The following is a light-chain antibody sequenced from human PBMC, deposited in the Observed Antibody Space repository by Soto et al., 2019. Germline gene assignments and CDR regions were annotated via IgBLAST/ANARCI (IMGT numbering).Light chain of an antibody. V-gene: IGKV1-8*01. CDR1: QNINNY. J-gene: IGKJ5*01. CDR2: AAS. Sequence: IHMTQSPSSLSAALGDRVTITCQASQNINNYLAWYQQKPGIAPKLLIYAASTLQSGVPSRFSGSGSGTDFTLTISCLQSEDFATYYCQQYYSYPRNTFGQGTRLEIK. CDR3: QQYYSYPRNT.